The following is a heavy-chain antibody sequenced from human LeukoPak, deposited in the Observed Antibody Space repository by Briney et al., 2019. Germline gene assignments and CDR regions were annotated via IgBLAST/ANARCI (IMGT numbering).Heavy chain of an antibody. V-gene: IGHV4-34*01. CDR2: INHSGST. D-gene: IGHD3-22*01. CDR1: GGSFSGYY. Sequence: SETLSLTCAVYGGSFSGYYWSWIRQPPGKGLEWIGEINHSGSTNYNPSLKSRVTISVDTSKNQFSLKLSSVTAADTAVYYCAKDPYYDSSGNFDYWGQGTLVTVSS. J-gene: IGHJ4*02. CDR3: AKDPYYDSSGNFDY.